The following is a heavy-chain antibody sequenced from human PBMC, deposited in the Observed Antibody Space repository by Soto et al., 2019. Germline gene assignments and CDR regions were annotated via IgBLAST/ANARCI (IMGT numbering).Heavy chain of an antibody. Sequence: QVQLVQSGAEVKKPGSSVKVSCKASGGTFSSYTISWVRQAPGQGLEWMGRIIPILGIANYAQKFQGRVTITAEKSTSTAYMELSSLRSEDTAVYYCARSGWHYYYYMDVWGKGTTVTVSS. V-gene: IGHV1-69*02. J-gene: IGHJ6*03. CDR3: ARSGWHYYYYMDV. CDR2: IIPILGIA. D-gene: IGHD6-19*01. CDR1: GGTFSSYT.